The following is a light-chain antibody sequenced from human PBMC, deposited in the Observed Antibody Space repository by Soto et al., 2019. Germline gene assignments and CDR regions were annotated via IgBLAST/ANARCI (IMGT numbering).Light chain of an antibody. J-gene: IGKJ4*01. CDR3: QQYDDWLRLT. Sequence: EIVMTQSPATLSVSPGERAILSCRASQRVNIYLAWYQQKPGQAPRLLIFGASSRATGIPAWFSGSGSGTEFNLTISSLQSEDFAVYFCQQYDDWLRLTFGGGTKVEIK. CDR2: GAS. CDR1: QRVNIY. V-gene: IGKV3D-15*01.